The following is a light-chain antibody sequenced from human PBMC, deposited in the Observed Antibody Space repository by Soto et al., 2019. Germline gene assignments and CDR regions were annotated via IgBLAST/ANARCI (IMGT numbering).Light chain of an antibody. CDR3: SSYTSISTLV. V-gene: IGLV2-14*01. CDR2: EVS. Sequence: QSALTQPASVSGSPGQSTTISCTGTSNDVGGYNYVSWYQQHPGKVPKLLIYEVSNRPSGVSNRFSGSKSGNTASLTISGLQAEDEGDYYCSSYTSISTLVFGGGTKLTVL. J-gene: IGLJ2*01. CDR1: SNDVGGYNY.